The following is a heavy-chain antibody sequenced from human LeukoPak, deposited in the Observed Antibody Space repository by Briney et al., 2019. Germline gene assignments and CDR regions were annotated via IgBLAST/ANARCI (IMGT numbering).Heavy chain of an antibody. D-gene: IGHD3-22*01. CDR3: ARGLDYYDSSGPGWMDV. Sequence: NSSETLSLTCAVYGGSFSGYYWSWIRQPPGKGLEWIGEINHSGSTNYNPSLKSRVTISVDTSKNQFSLKLSSVTAADTAVYYCARGLDYYDSSGPGWMDVWGQGTTVTVSS. CDR2: INHSGST. V-gene: IGHV4-34*01. J-gene: IGHJ6*02. CDR1: GGSFSGYY.